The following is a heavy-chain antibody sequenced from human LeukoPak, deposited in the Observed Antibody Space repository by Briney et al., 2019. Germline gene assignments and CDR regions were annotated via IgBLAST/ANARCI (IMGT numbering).Heavy chain of an antibody. CDR2: ISGYNGNT. V-gene: IGHV1-18*01. Sequence: ASVKVSCKASGYTFTSYGIIWVRQAPGQGLEWMGWISGYNGNTNYAQRLQARLTMTTDTSTRTSYMELRSLTSDDTAVYYCARESSSYAFDLWGQGTMVTVS. CDR1: GYTFTSYG. J-gene: IGHJ3*01. D-gene: IGHD6-13*01. CDR3: ARESSSYAFDL.